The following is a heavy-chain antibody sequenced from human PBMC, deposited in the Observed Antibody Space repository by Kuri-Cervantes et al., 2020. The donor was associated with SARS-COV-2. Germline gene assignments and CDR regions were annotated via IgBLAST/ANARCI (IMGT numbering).Heavy chain of an antibody. J-gene: IGHJ4*02. CDR3: ARSQGEWDLLVPIAY. Sequence: GGSLRLSCAASGFTFSSYGMHWVRQAPGKGLEWVAFIWYDGSNKYYADSVKGRFTISRDNFKNTVYLQMNNLRADDTAVYYCARSQGEWDLLVPIAYWGRGALVTVSS. CDR2: IWYDGSNK. CDR1: GFTFSSYG. V-gene: IGHV3-33*01. D-gene: IGHD1-26*01.